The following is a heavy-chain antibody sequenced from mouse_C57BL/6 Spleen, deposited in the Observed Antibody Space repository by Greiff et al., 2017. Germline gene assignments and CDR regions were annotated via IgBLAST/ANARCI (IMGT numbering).Heavy chain of an antibody. D-gene: IGHD1-1*01. CDR1: GYTFTGYW. CDR2: ILPGSGST. Sequence: VQLVESGAELMKPGASVKLSCKATGYTFTGYWIEWVKQRPGHGLEWLGEILPGSGSTNYNEKFKGKATFTADTSSNTAYMQLSSLTTEDSAIYYCAKGGLITTVVPYAMDYWGQGTSVTVSS. V-gene: IGHV1-9*01. J-gene: IGHJ4*01. CDR3: AKGGLITTVVPYAMDY.